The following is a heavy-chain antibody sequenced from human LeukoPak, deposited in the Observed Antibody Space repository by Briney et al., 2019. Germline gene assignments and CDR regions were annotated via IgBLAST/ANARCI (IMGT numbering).Heavy chain of an antibody. Sequence: GGSLRLSCAASGFTFSSYWMHWVRQAPGQGLVWVSRINSDGSSTSYADSVKGRFTISRDNAKNTLYLQMNSLRAEDTAVYYCARAGQFDYFDYWGQGTLVTVSS. CDR3: ARAGQFDYFDY. J-gene: IGHJ4*02. D-gene: IGHD1-14*01. CDR2: INSDGSST. CDR1: GFTFSSYW. V-gene: IGHV3-74*01.